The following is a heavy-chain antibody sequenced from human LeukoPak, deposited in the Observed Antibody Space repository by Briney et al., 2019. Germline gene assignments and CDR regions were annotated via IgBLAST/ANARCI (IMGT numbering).Heavy chain of an antibody. CDR1: GFTVSSNY. CDR2: IYSGGST. J-gene: IGHJ4*02. Sequence: TGGSLRLSCAASGFTVSSNYMSWVRQAPGKGLEWVSVIYSGGSTYYADSVKGRFTISRDNSKNTPYLQMNSLRAEDTAVYYCAKDIRGYCSGGSCFNFDYWGQGTLVTVSS. D-gene: IGHD2-15*01. CDR3: AKDIRGYCSGGSCFNFDY. V-gene: IGHV3-66*02.